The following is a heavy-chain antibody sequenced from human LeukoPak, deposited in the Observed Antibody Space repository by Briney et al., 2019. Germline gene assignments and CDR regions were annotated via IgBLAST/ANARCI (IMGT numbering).Heavy chain of an antibody. CDR2: IVTLFGTT. Sequence: SVKVSCKASGGTFSSYTFSWVRQAPGQGLEWMGGIVTLFGTTNYAQKLQGRVTITTDESTSTAYMELSSLRSEDTAVYYCARDSSGYYYGEGFDYWGQGTLVTVSS. D-gene: IGHD3-22*01. CDR1: GGTFSSYT. V-gene: IGHV1-69*05. J-gene: IGHJ4*02. CDR3: ARDSSGYYYGEGFDY.